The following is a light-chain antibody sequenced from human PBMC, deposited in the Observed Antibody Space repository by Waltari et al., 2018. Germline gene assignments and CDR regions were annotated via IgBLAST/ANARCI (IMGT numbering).Light chain of an antibody. Sequence: DIQMTQSPSTLSASVGDRVTITCRASQTIRRWLAWYQQKPGKAPNLLVYKSSTLESGVPSRFSGSGSGTEFTLTISSLQPDDFATYYCQQYNSDPYTFGQGTKLEIK. CDR2: KSS. V-gene: IGKV1-5*03. CDR1: QTIRRW. J-gene: IGKJ2*01. CDR3: QQYNSDPYT.